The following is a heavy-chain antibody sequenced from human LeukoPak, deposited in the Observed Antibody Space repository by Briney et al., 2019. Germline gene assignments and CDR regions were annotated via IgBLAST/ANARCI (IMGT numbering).Heavy chain of an antibody. CDR2: IYTSGST. Sequence: NPSQTLSLXCTVSGGSISSGSYYWSWIRQPAGKGLEWIGRIYTSGSTNYNPSLKSRVTISVDTSKNQFSLKLSSVTAADTAVYYCARGERQYQLLWDFYYCYMDVWGKGTTVTVSS. CDR3: ARGERQYQLLWDFYYCYMDV. D-gene: IGHD2-2*01. V-gene: IGHV4-61*02. CDR1: GGSISSGSYY. J-gene: IGHJ6*03.